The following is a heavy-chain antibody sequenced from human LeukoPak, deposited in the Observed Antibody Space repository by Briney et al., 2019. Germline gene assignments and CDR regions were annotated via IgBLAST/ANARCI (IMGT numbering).Heavy chain of an antibody. CDR2: ISGGGSST. J-gene: IGHJ4*02. V-gene: IGHV3-23*01. Sequence: GGSLRLSCAASGFTFSTYGMSWVRQAPGKGLEWVSGISGGGSSTYYTDSVKGRFTISRDNSKNTLYLQMNSLRAEDTAVYYCAKGTRLLWFGEGDYWGQGTLVTVS. D-gene: IGHD3-10*01. CDR3: AKGTRLLWFGEGDY. CDR1: GFTFSTYG.